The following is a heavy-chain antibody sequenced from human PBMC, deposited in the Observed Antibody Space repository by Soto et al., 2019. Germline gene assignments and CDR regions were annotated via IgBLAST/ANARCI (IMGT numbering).Heavy chain of an antibody. D-gene: IGHD6-19*01. CDR1: GGSTSSYY. Sequence: SETLSLTCTVSGGSTSSYYWSWIRQLPWKGLEWIGYIYYSGSTNYNPSLKSRVTISVDTSKNQFSLKLSSVTAADTAVYYCARVGRRGWLTPPNIDYWGKGTLVTVST. V-gene: IGHV4-59*01. J-gene: IGHJ4*02. CDR2: IYYSGST. CDR3: ARVGRRGWLTPPNIDY.